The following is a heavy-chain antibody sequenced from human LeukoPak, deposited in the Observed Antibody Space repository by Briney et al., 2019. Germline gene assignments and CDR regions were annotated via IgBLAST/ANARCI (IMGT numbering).Heavy chain of an antibody. V-gene: IGHV4-30-4*01. J-gene: IGHJ6*02. CDR3: ARDRRYDFWSGYIRRGDYYYYGMDV. CDR1: GGSISSGDYY. CDR2: IYYSGST. Sequence: PSETLSLTCTVSGGSISSGDYYWSWIRQPPGKGLEWIGYIYYSGSTYYNPSLKSRVTISVDTSKNRFSLKLSSVTAADTAVYYCARDRRYDFWSGYIRRGDYYYYGMDVWGQGTTVTVSS. D-gene: IGHD3-3*01.